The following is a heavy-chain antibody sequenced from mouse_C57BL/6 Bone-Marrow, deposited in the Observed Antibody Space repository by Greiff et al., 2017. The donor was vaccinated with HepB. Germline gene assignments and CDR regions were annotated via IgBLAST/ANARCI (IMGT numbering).Heavy chain of an antibody. V-gene: IGHV10-1*01. J-gene: IGHJ1*03. CDR3: VSRLRRSYWYFDV. CDR1: GFSFNTYA. D-gene: IGHD2-4*01. CDR2: IRSKSNNYAT. Sequence: EVQRVESGGGLVQPKGSLKLSCAASGFSFNTYAMNWVRQAPGKGLEWVARIRSKSNNYATYYADSVKDRFTISRDDSESMLYLQMNNLKTEDTAMYYCVSRLRRSYWYFDVWGTGTTVTVSS.